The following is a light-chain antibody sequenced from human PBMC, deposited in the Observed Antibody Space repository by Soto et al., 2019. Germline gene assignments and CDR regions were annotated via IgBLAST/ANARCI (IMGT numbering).Light chain of an antibody. J-gene: IGLJ2*01. CDR2: DTS. V-gene: IGLV7-46*01. CDR3: LLSFSGAQV. CDR1: TGAVTSGHY. Sequence: QTVVTQEPSLTVSPGGTFTLTCGSSTGAVTSGHYPYWFQQKPGQAPRTLIYDTSNIHSWTPARFSGSLLRGKAALTLSGAQPEDEADYYCLLSFSGAQVFGGGTKLTVL.